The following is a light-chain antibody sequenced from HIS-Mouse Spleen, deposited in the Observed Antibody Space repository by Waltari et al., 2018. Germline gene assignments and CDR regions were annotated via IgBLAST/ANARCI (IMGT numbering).Light chain of an antibody. J-gene: IGLJ2*01. V-gene: IGLV2-23*01. CDR3: CSYAGSSTLV. Sequence: QSALTQPASVSGSPGQSLTIPCTGTSSDVGSYNLFSWYQQQPGKAPKLMIYEGSKRPSGVSNRFSGSKSGNTASLTISGLQAEDEADYYCCSYAGSSTLVFGGGTKLTVL. CDR1: SSDVGSYNL. CDR2: EGS.